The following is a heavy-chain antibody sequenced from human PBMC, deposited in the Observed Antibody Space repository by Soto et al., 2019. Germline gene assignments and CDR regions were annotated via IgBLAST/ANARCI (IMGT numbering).Heavy chain of an antibody. D-gene: IGHD3-16*01. CDR1: GGTFSNYI. CDR3: ARVGSASDAFDI. CDR2: IIPILGTA. V-gene: IGHV1-69*08. J-gene: IGHJ3*02. Sequence: QVQLVQSGAEVKKPGSSVKVSCTASGGTFSNYIINWVRQAPGQGLEWMGRIIPILGTAHNAQKFQGRVTITADTSTTIAYMELSSLSSEDAAVYYCARVGSASDAFDIWGQGTMVTVSS.